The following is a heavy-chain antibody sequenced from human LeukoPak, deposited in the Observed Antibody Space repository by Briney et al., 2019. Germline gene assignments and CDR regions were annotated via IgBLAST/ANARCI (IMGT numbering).Heavy chain of an antibody. V-gene: IGHV3-30*02. Sequence: PGGSLRLSCAASGFIFSSYGMHWVRQAPDKGLEWVAFIRYDGSRKYYADSVKGRFTISRDNSKNTLYLQMNSLRAEDTAVYNCAKGDFYGSGRDYYYYMDVWGKGTTVTISS. CDR2: IRYDGSRK. CDR3: AKGDFYGSGRDYYYYMDV. CDR1: GFIFSSYG. D-gene: IGHD3-10*01. J-gene: IGHJ6*03.